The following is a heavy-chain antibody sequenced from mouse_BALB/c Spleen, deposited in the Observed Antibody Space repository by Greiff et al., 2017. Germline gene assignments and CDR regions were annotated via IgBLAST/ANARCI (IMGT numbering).Heavy chain of an antibody. Sequence: QVQLQQSGAELARPGASVKISCKASGYAFSSSWMNWVKQRPGQGLEWIGRIYPGDGDTNYNGKFKGKATLTADKSSSTAYMQLSSLTSVDSAVYFCAREGNYVGHAMDYWGQGTSVTVSS. D-gene: IGHD2-1*01. J-gene: IGHJ4*01. CDR1: GYAFSSSW. CDR2: IYPGDGDT. V-gene: IGHV1-80*01. CDR3: AREGNYVGHAMDY.